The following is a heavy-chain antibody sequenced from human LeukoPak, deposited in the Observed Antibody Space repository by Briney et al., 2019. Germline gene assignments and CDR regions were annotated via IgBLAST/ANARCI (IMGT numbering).Heavy chain of an antibody. CDR2: VSGSGGGT. V-gene: IGHV3-23*01. Sequence: GGSLRLSCAASGSIFSSCAMIWVRQVPGKGLEWVSSVSGSGGGTYYADSVKGRFTLSRDNSKNTLYLQMSSLRAEDTAVYYCAKAVGAIAYYYYGMDMWGQGTTVTVSS. CDR1: GSIFSSCA. CDR3: AKAVGAIAYYYYGMDM. J-gene: IGHJ6*02. D-gene: IGHD1-26*01.